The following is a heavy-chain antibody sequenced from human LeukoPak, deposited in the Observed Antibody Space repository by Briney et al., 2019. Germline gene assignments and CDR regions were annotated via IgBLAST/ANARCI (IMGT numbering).Heavy chain of an antibody. CDR2: ISGGASNT. CDR3: AKQPPGGYYYESSGYYQYFQH. CDR1: GFTFSSYA. Sequence: PGGSLRLSCAASGFTFSSYAINWVRQAPGKGLEWVSAISGGASNTYYADSVKGRFTISRDNSKNTLYLQMNSLRAEDTAVYYCAKQPPGGYYYESSGYYQYFQHWGQGTLATVSS. D-gene: IGHD3-22*01. J-gene: IGHJ1*01. V-gene: IGHV3-23*01.